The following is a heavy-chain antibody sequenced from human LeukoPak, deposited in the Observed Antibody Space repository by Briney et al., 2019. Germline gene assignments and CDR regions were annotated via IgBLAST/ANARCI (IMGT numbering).Heavy chain of an antibody. V-gene: IGHV3-23*01. J-gene: IGHJ4*02. CDR3: AKGSSSSRPYYFDY. CDR1: GFTFSSYS. Sequence: PGGSLRLSCAASGFTFSSYSMNWVRQAPGKGLDWVSAIGGSGASTYYADSVKGRFTISRDSSKNTLYLQMNSLRAEDTAVYYCAKGSSSSRPYYFDYWGQGTLVTVSS. CDR2: IGGSGAST. D-gene: IGHD6-13*01.